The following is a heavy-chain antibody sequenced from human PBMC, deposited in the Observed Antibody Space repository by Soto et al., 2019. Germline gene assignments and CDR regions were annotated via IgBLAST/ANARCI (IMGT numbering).Heavy chain of an antibody. J-gene: IGHJ6*02. CDR2: ISVGGSNT. CDR1: EFTFRSYA. CDR3: ARDPPDFSSSWFGMDV. D-gene: IGHD6-13*01. V-gene: IGHV3-23*01. Sequence: VGSLRLSCVVSEFTFRSYAMSWVRQARGKGLEWVSGISVGGSNTYYADSVKGRFTISRDNSKNTLYLQMNSLRAEDTAVYFCARDPPDFSSSWFGMDVWGQGTTVTVSS.